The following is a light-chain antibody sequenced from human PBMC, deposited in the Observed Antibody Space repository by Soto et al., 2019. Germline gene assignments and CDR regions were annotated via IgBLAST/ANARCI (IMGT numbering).Light chain of an antibody. CDR3: QQRSNWPTIT. CDR2: DAS. J-gene: IGKJ5*01. V-gene: IGKV3-11*01. CDR1: QSVGSY. Sequence: LVVAQSPATLASSPGERATLSRRASQSVGSYLAWYQQKPGQAPRPLIYDASNRATGIPARFSGSGSGTDFTLTISSLEPEDFAVYYCQQRSNWPTITFGQGTRLEIK.